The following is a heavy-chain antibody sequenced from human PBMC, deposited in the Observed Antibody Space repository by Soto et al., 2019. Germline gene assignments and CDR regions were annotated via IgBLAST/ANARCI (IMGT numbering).Heavy chain of an antibody. Sequence: PSETLSLTCTVSGGSISSSSYYWGWIRQPPGKGLEWIGSIYYSGSTYYSPSFQGHVTISADKSINTAYLQWSSLTASDTAMYYCARVTGYLPDYWGQGTLVTVSS. V-gene: IGHV4-39*07. D-gene: IGHD2-2*01. CDR1: GGSISSSSYY. J-gene: IGHJ4*02. CDR3: ARVTGYLPDY. CDR2: IYYSGST.